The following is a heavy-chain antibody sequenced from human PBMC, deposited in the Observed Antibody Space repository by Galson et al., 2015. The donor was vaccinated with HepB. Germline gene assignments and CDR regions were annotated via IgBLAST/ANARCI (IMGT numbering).Heavy chain of an antibody. CDR2: VSGSGRAI. V-gene: IGHV3-11*01. Sequence: SLRLSCAASGVTFSDYDINWIRQAPGKGLEWVSYVSGSGRAIYYGDSVKGRFAISRDNAKNSLYLHMDGLRADDTAVYYCAGLSFDAFDLWGQGTMVTVSS. CDR3: AGLSFDAFDL. J-gene: IGHJ3*01. CDR1: GVTFSDYD.